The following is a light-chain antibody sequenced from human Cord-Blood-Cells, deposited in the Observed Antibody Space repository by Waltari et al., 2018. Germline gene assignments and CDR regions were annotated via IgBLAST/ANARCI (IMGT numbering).Light chain of an antibody. V-gene: IGLV1-44*01. CDR1: SSNIGSNT. CDR2: SNN. J-gene: IGLJ1*01. Sequence: QSVLTQPPSASGTPGQRVTISCSGSSSNIGSNTVNWYQQLPGTAPKLLIYSNNQRPSGGPDRFSGSKSGTSASLAIIGRQSEDEADYYCAAWDDSLNGYVFGTGTKVTVL. CDR3: AAWDDSLNGYV.